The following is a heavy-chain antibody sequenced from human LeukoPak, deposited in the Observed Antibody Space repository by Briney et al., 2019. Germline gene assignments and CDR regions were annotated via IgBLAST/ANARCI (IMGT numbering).Heavy chain of an antibody. CDR1: VGSLRSYY. CDR3: ARDPNYYDFWSGYYTGAAFDI. CDR2: IYYSGIT. V-gene: IGHV4-59*01. D-gene: IGHD3-3*01. J-gene: IGHJ3*02. Sequence: SETLSLTCTVSVGSLRSYYWSCVREPPGRGRECRVYIYYSGITNYNPSLKSRVTISVDTSNNQFSLKLSSVTAADTAVYYCARDPNYYDFWSGYYTGAAFDIWGQGTMVTVSS.